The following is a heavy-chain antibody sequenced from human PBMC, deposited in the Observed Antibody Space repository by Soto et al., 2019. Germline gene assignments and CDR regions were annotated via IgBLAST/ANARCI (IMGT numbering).Heavy chain of an antibody. CDR1: GYSLSDYH. J-gene: IGHJ6*02. Sequence: QVQLVQSGAEVKKPGASVRVSCKASGYSLSDYHIHWVRQAPGQGLEWMGRINPNTGGIDYAQSFQGSVTMTRDTSISTAYMELKRLRSDDTAVYYCARESDFRDYRSFYFYAIDVWGHGTTVTVSS. CDR3: ARESDFRDYRSFYFYAIDV. V-gene: IGHV1-2*06. D-gene: IGHD4-17*01. CDR2: INPNTGGI.